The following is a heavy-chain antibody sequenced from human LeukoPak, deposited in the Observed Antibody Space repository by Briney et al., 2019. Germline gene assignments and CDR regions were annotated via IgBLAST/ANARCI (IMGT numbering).Heavy chain of an antibody. CDR2: INPNSGGT. D-gene: IGHD1-26*01. CDR1: GYTFTGYY. J-gene: IGHJ4*02. Sequence: ASVKVSCKASGYTFTGYYMHWVRQAPGQGLEWMGRINPNSGGTNYAQKFQGRVTITADESTSTAYMELSSLRSEDTAVYYCARDTYSGSYYPTYYFDYWGQGTLVTVSS. V-gene: IGHV1-2*06. CDR3: ARDTYSGSYYPTYYFDY.